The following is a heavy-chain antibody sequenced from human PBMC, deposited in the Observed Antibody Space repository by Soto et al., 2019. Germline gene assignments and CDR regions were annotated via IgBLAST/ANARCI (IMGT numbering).Heavy chain of an antibody. J-gene: IGHJ4*02. CDR3: AGGYGSGSYSASYVY. Sequence: QVQLQESGPGLVKPSETLSLTCTVSGGSISSYYWSWIRQPPGKGLEWIGYIYYTETTSYNPSLKSRVTISVDTSKNQFSLKLISGNAADTALYYCAGGYGSGSYSASYVYWGQGTLVTVSS. CDR1: GGSISSYY. D-gene: IGHD3-10*01. V-gene: IGHV4-59*01. CDR2: IYYTETT.